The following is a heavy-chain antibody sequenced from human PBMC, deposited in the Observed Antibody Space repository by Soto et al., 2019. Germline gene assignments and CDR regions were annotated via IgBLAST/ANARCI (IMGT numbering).Heavy chain of an antibody. CDR3: AKLNDYASSLGI. D-gene: IGHD4-17*01. J-gene: IGHJ3*02. Sequence: EVQLVESGGGLVQPGGSLRLSCAASGFTFSRSWMNWVRQAPGKGLEWVANIKEDGSEKYYVDSVKGRFTISRDNAKNSLYLQMNSLRAEDTAVYYCAKLNDYASSLGIWGQGTMVTVSS. CDR2: IKEDGSEK. CDR1: GFTFSRSW. V-gene: IGHV3-7*01.